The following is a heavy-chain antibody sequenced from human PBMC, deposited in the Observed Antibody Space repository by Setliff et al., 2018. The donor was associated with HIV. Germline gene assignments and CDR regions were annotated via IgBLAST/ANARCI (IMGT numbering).Heavy chain of an antibody. CDR2: IYPGNSDT. J-gene: IGHJ6*02. CDR3: AKHLSPGSGWYSKARGMDV. CDR1: GYTFSNYC. V-gene: IGHV5-51*01. Sequence: PGESLKISCKDSGYTFSNYCIAWVRRMPGKGLEWMGIIYPGNSDTTYSPSFQGQVTISVDKSISTAYLQWSSLKASDTAMYYCAKHLSPGSGWYSKARGMDVWGQGTTVTVSS. D-gene: IGHD6-19*01.